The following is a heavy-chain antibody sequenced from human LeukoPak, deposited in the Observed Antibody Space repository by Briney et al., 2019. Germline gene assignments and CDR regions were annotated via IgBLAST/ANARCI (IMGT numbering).Heavy chain of an antibody. V-gene: IGHV3-23*01. CDR2: ISGTGVT. D-gene: IGHD3-10*01. CDR3: ASPRRGPGADY. Sequence: PGGSLRLSCAASGFTFNNYAVSWVRQAPGKGLEWVSLISGTGVTYYAGSVKGRFTTSRDDSKNTLYLQMNSLRAEDTALYYCASPRRGPGADYWGQGTLVTVSS. CDR1: GFTFNNYA. J-gene: IGHJ4*02.